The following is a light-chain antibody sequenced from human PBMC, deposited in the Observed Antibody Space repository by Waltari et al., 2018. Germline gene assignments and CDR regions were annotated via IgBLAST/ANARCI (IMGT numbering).Light chain of an antibody. J-gene: IGKJ4*01. CDR1: QHIDRY. Sequence: DIQMTPSPSSLSASVGDRVTITCRTRQHIDRYLNWYQHKPGKAPKLLIFGASNLQSGVPSRFSCSGSGTDFTLTISTLQPDDFATYYCQQSFSPAGVFGGGTKVEI. CDR2: GAS. V-gene: IGKV1-39*01. CDR3: QQSFSPAGV.